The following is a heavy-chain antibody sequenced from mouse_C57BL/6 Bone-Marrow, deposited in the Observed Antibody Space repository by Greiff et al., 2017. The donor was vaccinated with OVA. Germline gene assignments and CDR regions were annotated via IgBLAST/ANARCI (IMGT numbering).Heavy chain of an antibody. J-gene: IGHJ2*01. CDR3: ARCVGDY. CDR1: GYAFSSSW. CDR2: IYPGDGDT. V-gene: IGHV1-82*01. Sequence: QVQLQQSGPELVKPGASVKISCKASGYAFSSSWMNWVKQRPGKGLEWIGRIYPGDGDTNYNGKFKGKATLTADKSSSTAYMQLSSLTYEDSAVYYCARCVGDYWGQGTTLTVSS.